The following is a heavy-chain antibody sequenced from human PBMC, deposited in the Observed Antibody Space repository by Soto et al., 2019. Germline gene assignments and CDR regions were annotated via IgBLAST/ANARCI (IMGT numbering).Heavy chain of an antibody. CDR1: GFTISSNA. CDR2: ISDRGATT. V-gene: IGHV3-23*01. J-gene: IGHJ4*02. Sequence: PGGSLSLSCAASGFTISSNAMYWVRQAPGKGLEWVSAISDRGATTHYADSVKGRFTISRDTSKNTLYLQLNTLRADDTAVYYCAKDKPGTTSFDCWGQGTLVTVSS. D-gene: IGHD1-1*01. CDR3: AKDKPGTTSFDC.